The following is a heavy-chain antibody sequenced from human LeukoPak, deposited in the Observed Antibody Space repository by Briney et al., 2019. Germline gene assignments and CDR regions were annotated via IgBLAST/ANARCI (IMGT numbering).Heavy chain of an antibody. D-gene: IGHD2-21*02. CDR1: GYSISSGYF. V-gene: IGHV4-38-2*02. CDR2: IYHSGST. CDR3: ARWTSCGGDCHILDY. Sequence: SETLSLTCTVSGYSISSGYFWGWIRQPPGKGLEWIGSIYHSGSTYYNPSLKSRVTISVDTSKNQFSLKLSSVTPPADTAVYYCARWTSCGGDCHILDYWGQGILVTVSS. J-gene: IGHJ4*02.